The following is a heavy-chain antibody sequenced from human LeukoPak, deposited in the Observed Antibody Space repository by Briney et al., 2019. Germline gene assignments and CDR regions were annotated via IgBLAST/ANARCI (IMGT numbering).Heavy chain of an antibody. Sequence: GASVKVSCKTSGYIFTGYYMHWVRQAPGQGLEWMGWISAYNGNTNYAQKLQGRVTMTTDTSTSTAYMELRSLRSDDTAVYYCARDRPDYGDYRGRPWNMDVWGQGTTVTVSS. CDR3: ARDRPDYGDYRGRPWNMDV. V-gene: IGHV1-18*01. J-gene: IGHJ6*02. CDR1: GYIFTGYY. D-gene: IGHD4-17*01. CDR2: ISAYNGNT.